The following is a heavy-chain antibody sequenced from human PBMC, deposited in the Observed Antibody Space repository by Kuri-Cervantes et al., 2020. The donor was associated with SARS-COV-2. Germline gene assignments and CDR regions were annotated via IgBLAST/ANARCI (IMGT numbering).Heavy chain of an antibody. D-gene: IGHD4-17*01. CDR2: IIPIFHTT. J-gene: IGHJ4*02. CDR1: GGTFSSYA. Sequence: SVKVSCKTSGGTFSSYAISWVRQASGQGPEWMGGIIPIFHTTNYPQKLQGRVTITADESASTAYMELSSLRSEDTAVYYCARAEHLLTTVIAFDYWGQGTLVTVSS. V-gene: IGHV1-69*13. CDR3: ARAEHLLTTVIAFDY.